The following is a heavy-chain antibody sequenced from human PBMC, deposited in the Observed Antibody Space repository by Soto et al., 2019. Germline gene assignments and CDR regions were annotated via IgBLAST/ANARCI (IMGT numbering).Heavy chain of an antibody. CDR3: ASFVVGTTTWFDP. CDR1: GGAVNSGGYY. V-gene: IGHV4-61*08. D-gene: IGHD1-26*01. Sequence: SETLSLTCTVSGGAVNSGGYYWSWIRQPPGKGLEWIGYIYYSENINYNPSLKSRVTISLDTSQNQFSLNLTSVTAADTAVYYCASFVVGTTTWFDPWGQGTLVTVSS. CDR2: IYYSENI. J-gene: IGHJ5*02.